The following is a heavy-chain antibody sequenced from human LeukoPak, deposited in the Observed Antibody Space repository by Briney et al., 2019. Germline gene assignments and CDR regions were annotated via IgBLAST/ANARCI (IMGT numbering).Heavy chain of an antibody. D-gene: IGHD3-10*01. J-gene: IGHJ4*02. Sequence: SETLSLTCAVSGGSISSGGYSWSWIRQPPGKGLGWIGYIYHSGSTYYNPSLKSRVTISVDRSKNQFSLKLSSVTAADTAVYYCAREPRGFYYFDYWGQGTLVTVSS. CDR1: GGSISSGGYS. V-gene: IGHV4-30-2*01. CDR2: IYHSGST. CDR3: AREPRGFYYFDY.